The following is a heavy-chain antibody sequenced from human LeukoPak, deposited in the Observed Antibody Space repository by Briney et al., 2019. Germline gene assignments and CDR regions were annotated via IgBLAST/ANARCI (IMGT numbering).Heavy chain of an antibody. Sequence: GGSLRLSCTASGFTFSDYYMSWIRQAPGKGLEWVSYISSSGSTIYYADSVKGRFTISRDNAKNSLYLQMNSLRAEDTAVYYCATDESYDSSGYAYYFDYWGQGTLVTVSS. CDR2: ISSSGSTI. CDR1: GFTFSDYY. J-gene: IGHJ4*02. CDR3: ATDESYDSSGYAYYFDY. V-gene: IGHV3-11*04. D-gene: IGHD3-22*01.